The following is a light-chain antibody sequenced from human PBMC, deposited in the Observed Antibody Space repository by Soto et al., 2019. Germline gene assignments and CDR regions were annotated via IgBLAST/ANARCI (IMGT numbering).Light chain of an antibody. J-gene: IGKJ1*01. CDR1: LNINSQ. CDR2: GAS. V-gene: IGKV1-39*01. CDR3: QQTYIIPRT. Sequence: DIQMTQSPPALSASVGDRVTINCRASLNINSQLNWYQQKPGRAPQVLIYGASTLQSGVPSRFSGRGSGTDFTLTISSLPHEDFASYYCQQTYIIPRTFGQGTKVEIK.